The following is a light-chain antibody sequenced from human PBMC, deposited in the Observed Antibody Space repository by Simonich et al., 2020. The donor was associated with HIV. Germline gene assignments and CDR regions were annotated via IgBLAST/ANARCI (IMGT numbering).Light chain of an antibody. J-gene: IGKJ4*01. V-gene: IGKV2-29*02. CDR1: QSLLQSGGKTY. CDR2: EVS. Sequence: DIVMTQTPLSLSVTPGPPASISCKSSQSLLQSGGKTYLPWYLQKPGHAPQLLIYEVSSRVSGGPDRFSGSGSGTDFTLNISRVEAEDVGIYYCMQGINLPLTFGGGTKVEIK. CDR3: MQGINLPLT.